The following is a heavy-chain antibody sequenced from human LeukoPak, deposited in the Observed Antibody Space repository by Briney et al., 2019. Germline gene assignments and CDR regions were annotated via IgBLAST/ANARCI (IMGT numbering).Heavy chain of an antibody. CDR3: AWLVVVPAAIVFGYYYYMDV. V-gene: IGHV4-34*01. CDR2: INHSGST. D-gene: IGHD2-2*01. Sequence: SETLSLTCVVYGGSFSSYYWSWIRQPPGKGLEWIGEINHSGSTNYNPSLKSRVTISVDTSKNQLSLKVSSVTAAGTAVYYCAWLVVVPAAIVFGYYYYMDVWGKGTTVTVSS. CDR1: GGSFSSYY. J-gene: IGHJ6*03.